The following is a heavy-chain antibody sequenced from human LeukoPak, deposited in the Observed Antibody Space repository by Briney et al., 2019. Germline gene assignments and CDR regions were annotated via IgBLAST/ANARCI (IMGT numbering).Heavy chain of an antibody. V-gene: IGHV3-9*01. Sequence: GRSLRLSCAASGFTFDDYAMHWVRQAPGKGLEWVSGISWNSGSIGYADSVKGRFTISRDNAKNSLYLQMNSLRAEDTAVYYCARVPYDILTGYWFDYWGQGTLVTVSS. D-gene: IGHD3-9*01. CDR3: ARVPYDILTGYWFDY. CDR2: ISWNSGSI. CDR1: GFTFDDYA. J-gene: IGHJ4*02.